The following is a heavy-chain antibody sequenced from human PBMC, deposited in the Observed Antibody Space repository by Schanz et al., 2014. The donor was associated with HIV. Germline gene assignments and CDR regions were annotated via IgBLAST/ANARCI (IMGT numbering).Heavy chain of an antibody. D-gene: IGHD3-16*01. Sequence: EVQLVESGGGLVQPGGSLRLSCTASGFTFSNYWMHWVRQVPGKGLVWVSRINSDGRSANYADSVKGRFTISRDNAKNTLILQMNSLRAEDTAVYYCASGVRGHYYYYAMDVWGQGTPVTVSS. CDR2: INSDGRSA. CDR1: GFTFSNYW. V-gene: IGHV3-74*01. CDR3: ASGVRGHYYYYAMDV. J-gene: IGHJ6*02.